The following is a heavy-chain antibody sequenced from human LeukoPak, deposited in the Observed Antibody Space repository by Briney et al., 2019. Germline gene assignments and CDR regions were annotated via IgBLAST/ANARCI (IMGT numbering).Heavy chain of an antibody. D-gene: IGHD4-17*01. CDR2: IYTSGNT. CDR3: ARDHTVTAFDI. V-gene: IGHV4-61*02. Sequence: SQTLSLTCTVSGGSISSGSYYWSWIRQPAGEGLEWIGRIYTSGNTNYNPSLKSRVTISVDTSKNQFSLKLSSVTAADTAVYYCARDHTVTAFDIWGQGTMVTVSS. CDR1: GGSISSGSYY. J-gene: IGHJ3*02.